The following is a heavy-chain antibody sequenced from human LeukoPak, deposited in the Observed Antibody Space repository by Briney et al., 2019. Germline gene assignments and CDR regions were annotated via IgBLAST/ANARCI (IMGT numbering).Heavy chain of an antibody. J-gene: IGHJ4*02. V-gene: IGHV3-74*01. CDR3: ARKYCSGGSCYFDY. CDR2: INSVGSST. D-gene: IGHD2-15*01. Sequence: PGGSLRVSCAASGFTFSGYWMHWVRQAPGKGLVWVSRINSVGSSTSYADSVKGRFTISRDNAKNTLYLQMNSLRAEDTAVYYCARKYCSGGSCYFDYWGQGTLVTVSS. CDR1: GFTFSGYW.